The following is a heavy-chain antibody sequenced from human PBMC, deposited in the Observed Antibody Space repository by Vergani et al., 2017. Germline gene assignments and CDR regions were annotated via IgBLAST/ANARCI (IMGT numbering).Heavy chain of an antibody. Sequence: QVQLQQWGAGLLKPSETLSLTCAVYGGSFSGYYWSWIRQPPGQGLEWIGEINHSGSTNYNPSLNGRVTISVDTSKNQFSLKLSSVTAADTAVYYCARGRGSGYYYGNPPLFDYWGQGTLVTVSS. CDR3: ARGRGSGYYYGNPPLFDY. J-gene: IGHJ4*02. D-gene: IGHD3-22*01. CDR1: GGSFSGYY. V-gene: IGHV4-34*01. CDR2: INHSGST.